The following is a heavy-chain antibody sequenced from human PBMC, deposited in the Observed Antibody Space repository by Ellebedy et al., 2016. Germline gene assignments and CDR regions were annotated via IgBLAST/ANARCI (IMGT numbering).Heavy chain of an antibody. Sequence: SVKVSXXASGGTFSSYAISWVRQAPGQGLEWMGGIIPIFGTANYAQKFQGRVTITADESTSTAYMELSSLRSEDTAVYYCARDADIVVVPAALRPFDYWGQGTLVTVSS. D-gene: IGHD2-2*02. CDR3: ARDADIVVVPAALRPFDY. CDR2: IIPIFGTA. J-gene: IGHJ4*02. V-gene: IGHV1-69*13. CDR1: GGTFSSYA.